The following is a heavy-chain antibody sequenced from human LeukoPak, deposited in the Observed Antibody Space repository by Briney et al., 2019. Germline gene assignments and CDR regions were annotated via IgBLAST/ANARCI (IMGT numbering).Heavy chain of an antibody. D-gene: IGHD6-13*01. CDR3: ARVPQGSSWPYYFDY. CDR2: IVPILGTA. J-gene: IGHJ4*02. Sequence: PVKVSCKASGGTFSSYAISWVRQAPGQGLEWVGRIVPILGTANYAQNFQGRVTITADRSTTTAYMELSSLRSEDTAVYYCARVPQGSSWPYYFDYWGQGTLVTVSS. V-gene: IGHV1-69*04. CDR1: GGTFSSYA.